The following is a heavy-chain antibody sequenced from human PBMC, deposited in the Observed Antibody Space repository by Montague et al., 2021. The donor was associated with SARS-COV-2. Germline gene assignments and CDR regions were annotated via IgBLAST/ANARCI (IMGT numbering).Heavy chain of an antibody. CDR2: IYPSGST. Sequence: SETLSLTCTVSGGSISSYYWCWIRLPAGQGLELIGRIYPSGSTKYNPSLTIRVTMSVDTSKNQFSLTLSSVTAAATAVYYCAGDRMTILFMVYYYGMDVWGQGTTVTVSS. V-gene: IGHV4-4*07. CDR3: AGDRMTILFMVYYYGMDV. D-gene: IGHD4/OR15-4a*01. J-gene: IGHJ6*02. CDR1: GGSISSYY.